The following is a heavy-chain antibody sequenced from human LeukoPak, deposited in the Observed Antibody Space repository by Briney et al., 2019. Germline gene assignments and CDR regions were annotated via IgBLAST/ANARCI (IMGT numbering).Heavy chain of an antibody. J-gene: IGHJ3*02. CDR2: INPNSGGT. V-gene: IGHV1-2*02. D-gene: IGHD5-18*01. Sequence: ASVKVSCKASGYTFTGYYMHWVRQAPGQGLEWMGWINPNSGGTNYAQKFQGRVTMTRDTSISTAYMELSRLRSDDTAVYYCARVGTAMVSYAFDIWGQGTMATVSS. CDR1: GYTFTGYY. CDR3: ARVGTAMVSYAFDI.